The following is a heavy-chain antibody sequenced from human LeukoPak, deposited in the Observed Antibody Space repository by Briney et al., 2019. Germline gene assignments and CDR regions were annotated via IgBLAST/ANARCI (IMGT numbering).Heavy chain of an antibody. V-gene: IGHV4-39*01. CDR3: ARLGPRNSSGYYYY. CDR2: IDDSGST. Sequence: PSETLSLTCTVSGGSVSSSSYFWGWIRQPPGKALDWIGSIDDSGSTYYNPSLKSRVTISVDTSKNQFSLRLSSVTAADTAVYYCARLGPRNSSGYYYYWGQGTLVTVSS. J-gene: IGHJ4*02. D-gene: IGHD3-22*01. CDR1: GGSVSSSSYF.